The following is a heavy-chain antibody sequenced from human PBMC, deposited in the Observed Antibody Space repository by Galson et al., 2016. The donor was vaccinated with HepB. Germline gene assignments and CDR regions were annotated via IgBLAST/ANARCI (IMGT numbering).Heavy chain of an antibody. CDR2: LPSENNIK. V-gene: IGHV3-48*01. CDR1: GVTFSSLS. Sequence: SLRLSCAVSGVTFSSLSMNWVRQAPGKGLEWVSYLPSENNIKHYADSVRGRFTISRGNAKNSLYLQMNSLRAEDTAVYYCARDATRGGDFDYWAQGTLVIVSS. J-gene: IGHJ4*02. D-gene: IGHD2-21*01. CDR3: ARDATRGGDFDY.